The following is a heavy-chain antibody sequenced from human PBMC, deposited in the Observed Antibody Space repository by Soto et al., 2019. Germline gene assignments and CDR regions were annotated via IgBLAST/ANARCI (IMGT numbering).Heavy chain of an antibody. J-gene: IGHJ4*02. CDR1: GFTFSSYG. Sequence: QVQLVESGGGVVQPGRSLRLSCAASGFTFSSYGMHWVRQAPGKGLEWVAVISYDGSNKYYADSVKGRFTISRDNSKNTLSLQMNSLRAEDTAVYYCAKETTASSVDYWGQGTLVTVSS. D-gene: IGHD1-1*01. CDR3: AKETTASSVDY. V-gene: IGHV3-30*18. CDR2: ISYDGSNK.